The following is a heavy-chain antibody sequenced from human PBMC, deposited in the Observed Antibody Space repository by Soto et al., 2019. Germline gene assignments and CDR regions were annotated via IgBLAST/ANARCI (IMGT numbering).Heavy chain of an antibody. CDR1: GFTFSSYS. J-gene: IGHJ4*02. Sequence: GSLRLSCAASGFTFSSYSMNWVRQAPGKGLEWVSYISSSSSTIYYADSVKGRFTISRDNAKNSLYLQMNSLRAEDTAVYYCARGKTTVTGGIGYWGQGTLVTVSS. CDR2: ISSSSSTI. CDR3: ARGKTTVTGGIGY. D-gene: IGHD4-17*01. V-gene: IGHV3-48*01.